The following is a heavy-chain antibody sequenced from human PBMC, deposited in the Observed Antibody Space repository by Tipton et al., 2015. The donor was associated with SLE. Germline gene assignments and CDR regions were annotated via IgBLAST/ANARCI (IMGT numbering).Heavy chain of an antibody. CDR3: TKAGRRGRSGSYPYFFDY. CDR1: AFNIHDYA. V-gene: IGHV3-9*01. J-gene: IGHJ4*02. Sequence: SLRLSCVVFAFNIHDYAMHWLRQAPGKGLEWVAGLNGDGGILGYRDSVKGRFTISRDNAKTSLYLQVDSLIPDDTALYFCTKAGRRGRSGSYPYFFDYCGLGTLVTVSS. CDR2: LNGDGGIL. D-gene: IGHD3-10*01.